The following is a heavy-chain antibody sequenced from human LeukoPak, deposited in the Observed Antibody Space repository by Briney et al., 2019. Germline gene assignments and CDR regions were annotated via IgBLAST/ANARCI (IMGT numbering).Heavy chain of an antibody. CDR2: IYWNDDK. CDR3: AHRRGDFWSGYYAWAFDY. D-gene: IGHD3-3*01. Sequence: ESGPTLVKPTQTLTLTCTFSGFSLSTSGVGVGWIRQPPGKALEWLALIYWNDDKRYSPSLKSRLTITKDTSKNQVVLTMTNMDPVDTATYYCAHRRGDFWSGYYAWAFDYWGQGTLVTVSS. CDR1: GFSLSTSGVG. V-gene: IGHV2-5*01. J-gene: IGHJ4*02.